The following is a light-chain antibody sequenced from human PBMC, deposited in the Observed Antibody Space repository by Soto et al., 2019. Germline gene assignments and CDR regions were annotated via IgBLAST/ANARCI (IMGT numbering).Light chain of an antibody. CDR1: SSDVGGYNY. CDR2: DVS. CDR3: CSYGGSYTWV. J-gene: IGLJ3*02. Sequence: QSALTQPRSVSGSPGQSVTISCTGTSSDVGGYNYVSWYQQHPGKAPKVMIYDVSQRPSGVPDRFSGSKSGNTASLTISGLQAEDEADYYCCSYGGSYTWVFGGGTKLTFL. V-gene: IGLV2-11*01.